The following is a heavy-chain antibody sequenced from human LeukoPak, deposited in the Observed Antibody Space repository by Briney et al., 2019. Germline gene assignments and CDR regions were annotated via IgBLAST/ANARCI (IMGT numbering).Heavy chain of an antibody. CDR2: IYPGDSDT. J-gene: IGHJ4*02. Sequence: GESLKISCKGSGYSFTSYWIGWVRQMPGKGLEWMGIIYPGDSDTRYSPSFQGQATISADKSISTAYLQWSSLKASDTAMYYCARPPGGYCSGGSCYSEFYFDYWGQGTLVTVSS. CDR1: GYSFTSYW. D-gene: IGHD2-15*01. V-gene: IGHV5-51*01. CDR3: ARPPGGYCSGGSCYSEFYFDY.